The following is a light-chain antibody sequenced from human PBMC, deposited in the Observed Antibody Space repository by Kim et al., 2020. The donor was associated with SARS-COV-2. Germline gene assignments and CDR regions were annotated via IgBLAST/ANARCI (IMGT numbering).Light chain of an antibody. CDR2: GAS. J-gene: IGKJ4*01. V-gene: IGKV3-15*01. Sequence: SPGERASISCRASQSVSSNLAWYQQKPGQAPRLLIYGASTRATGIPARFSGSGSGTDFTLTINSLQSEDFAVYYCQQYNNWPPLTFGGGTKVDIK. CDR1: QSVSSN. CDR3: QQYNNWPPLT.